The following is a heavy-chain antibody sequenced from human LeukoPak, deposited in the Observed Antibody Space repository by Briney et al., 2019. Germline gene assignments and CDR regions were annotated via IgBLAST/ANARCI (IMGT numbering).Heavy chain of an antibody. J-gene: IGHJ5*02. CDR1: GGSFSGYY. D-gene: IGHD2-2*02. CDR2: INHSGST. Sequence: SETLSLTCAVYGGSFSGYYWSWIRQPPGKGLEWIGEINHSGSTNYNPSLKSRVTISVDTSKNQFSLKLSSVTAADTAVYYCARGGNQPLYSWRNWFDPWGQGTLVTVSS. V-gene: IGHV4-34*01. CDR3: ARGGNQPLYSWRNWFDP.